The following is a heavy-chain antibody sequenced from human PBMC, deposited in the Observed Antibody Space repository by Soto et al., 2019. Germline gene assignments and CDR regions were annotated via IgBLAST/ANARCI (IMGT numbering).Heavy chain of an antibody. J-gene: IGHJ6*03. D-gene: IGHD2-2*01. Sequence: ASVKVSCKASGYTFTSYYMHWVRQAPGQGLEWMGIINPSGGSTGYAQKFQGRVTMTRNTSISTAYMELSSLRSEDTAVYYCARGVGCSSTSCYSSYYYYYYMDVWGKGTTVTVSS. V-gene: IGHV1-46*01. CDR3: ARGVGCSSTSCYSSYYYYYYMDV. CDR2: INPSGGST. CDR1: GYTFTSYY.